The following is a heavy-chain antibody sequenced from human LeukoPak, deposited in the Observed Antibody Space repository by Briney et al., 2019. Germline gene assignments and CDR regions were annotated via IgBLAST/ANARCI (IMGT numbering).Heavy chain of an antibody. J-gene: IGHJ6*02. V-gene: IGHV4-4*02. D-gene: IGHD6-13*01. Sequence: SETLSLACAVSGGSISSSNWWSWVRQPPGKGLEWIGEIYHSGSTNYNPSLKSRVTISVDKSKNQFSLKLSSVTAADTAVYYCARKIAAAGPTENYYYGMDVWGQGTTVTVSS. CDR1: GGSISSSNW. CDR2: IYHSGST. CDR3: ARKIAAAGPTENYYYGMDV.